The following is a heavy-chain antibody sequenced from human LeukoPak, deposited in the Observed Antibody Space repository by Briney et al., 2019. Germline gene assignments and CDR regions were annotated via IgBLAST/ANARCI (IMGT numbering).Heavy chain of an antibody. CDR2: IEDRGNT. Sequence: SETLSLTCAVSGGSISSNWWSWVRQPPGKGLEWIEEIEDRGNTNYNPSLKSRVTISVDKSKNQFSLKLSSLTAADTAVYYCAGAGTYYLDNWGQGTLVTVSS. J-gene: IGHJ4*02. CDR3: AGAGTYYLDN. V-gene: IGHV4-4*02. D-gene: IGHD3-10*01. CDR1: GGSISSNW.